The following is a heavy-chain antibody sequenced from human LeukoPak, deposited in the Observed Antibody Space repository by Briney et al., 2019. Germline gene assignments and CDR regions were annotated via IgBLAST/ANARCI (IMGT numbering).Heavy chain of an antibody. CDR2: IWYDGSNK. CDR3: ARGVDYYENSGTIDY. V-gene: IGHV3-33*08. J-gene: IGHJ4*02. CDR1: GFTFSSYA. Sequence: GGSLRLSCAASGFTFSSYAMIWVRQAPGKGLEWVAIIWYDGSNKNYEDSVKGRFTISRDNSKSTLYLQMNSLRAEDTAVYYCARGVDYYENSGTIDYWGQGTLVTVSS. D-gene: IGHD3-22*01.